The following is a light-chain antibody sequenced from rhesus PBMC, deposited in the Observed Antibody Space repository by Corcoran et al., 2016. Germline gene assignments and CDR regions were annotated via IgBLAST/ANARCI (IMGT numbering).Light chain of an antibody. V-gene: IGKV1S17*01. J-gene: IGKJ1*01. CDR2: EAS. Sequence: DIQMTQSPSSLSASVGDRVTITCRASQAITNDLAWYQQKPGDTPNPLIYEASSLKSGISSRFSGSGSGTDFTLTISSLQPKDFATYYCQHYYSPPWPFGQGTKVDIK. CDR1: QAITND. CDR3: QHYYSPPWP.